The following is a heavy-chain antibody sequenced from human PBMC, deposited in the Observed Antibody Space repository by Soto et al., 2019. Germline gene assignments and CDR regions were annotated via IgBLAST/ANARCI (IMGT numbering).Heavy chain of an antibody. CDR3: ASRINSSGQYYYYGMAV. D-gene: IGHD3-22*01. CDR2: IYYSGST. V-gene: IGHV4-59*01. CDR1: GGSISSYY. Sequence: SVPLSLTCTVAGGSISSYYWSWIRQHPGKGLEWIGYIYYSGSTNYNPSLKSRVTISVDTSKNQFSLKLSSVTAADTAVYYCASRINSSGQYYYYGMAVWGHGTTVTVSS. J-gene: IGHJ6*02.